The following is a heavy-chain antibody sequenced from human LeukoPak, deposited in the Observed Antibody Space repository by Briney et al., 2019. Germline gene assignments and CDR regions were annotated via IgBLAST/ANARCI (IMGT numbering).Heavy chain of an antibody. Sequence: SETLSLTCAVYGGSFSGYYWSWIRQPPGKGLEWIGEINHSGSTNYNPSLKSRVTISVDTSKNQFSLKLSSVTAADTAVYYCARVNWRELLVGWFDPWGQGTLVTVSS. CDR2: INHSGST. CDR1: GGSFSGYY. CDR3: ARVNWRELLVGWFDP. D-gene: IGHD1-7*01. V-gene: IGHV4-34*01. J-gene: IGHJ5*02.